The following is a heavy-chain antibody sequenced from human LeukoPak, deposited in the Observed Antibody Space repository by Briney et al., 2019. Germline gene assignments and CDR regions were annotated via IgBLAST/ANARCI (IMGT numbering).Heavy chain of an antibody. J-gene: IGHJ4*02. CDR2: IYSGGST. D-gene: IGHD1-14*01. CDR3: ASLASPEYYFDY. V-gene: IGHV3-53*01. Sequence: GGSLRLSCAASGFTVSSNYMSWVRQAPGKGLEWVSVIYSGGSTYYADSVKGRFTISRDNSKNTLYLQMNSLRAEDTAVYYCASLASPEYYFDYWGQGTLVTVSS. CDR1: GFTVSSNY.